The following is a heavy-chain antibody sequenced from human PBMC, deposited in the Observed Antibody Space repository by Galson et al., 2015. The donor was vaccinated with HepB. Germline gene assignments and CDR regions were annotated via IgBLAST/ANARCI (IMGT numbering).Heavy chain of an antibody. Sequence: DTLSLTCAVAGYSISSGYYWGWNRQPPGKGLEWIGRIDHSGNTYYSPSLNRRVTILVDTSKNQFPLKLSSLTAADTAVYYCARDALYHGSGSYQDYWGQGTLVTVSS. CDR3: ARDALYHGSGSYQDY. CDR1: GYSISSGYY. V-gene: IGHV4-38-2*02. J-gene: IGHJ4*02. CDR2: IDHSGNT. D-gene: IGHD3-10*01.